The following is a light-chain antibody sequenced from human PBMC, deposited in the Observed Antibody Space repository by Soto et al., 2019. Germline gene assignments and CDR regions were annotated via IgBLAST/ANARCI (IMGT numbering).Light chain of an antibody. CDR2: DAS. CDR3: QQRSNWPPLT. Sequence: EIVLTQSPATLSWSPGERAPLSCRASQSVSSYLAWYQQKPGQAPRLLIYDASNRATGIPARFSGSGSGADFTLTISSLEPEDFAVYYCQQRSNWPPLTFGGGTNVDI. CDR1: QSVSSY. V-gene: IGKV3-11*01. J-gene: IGKJ4*01.